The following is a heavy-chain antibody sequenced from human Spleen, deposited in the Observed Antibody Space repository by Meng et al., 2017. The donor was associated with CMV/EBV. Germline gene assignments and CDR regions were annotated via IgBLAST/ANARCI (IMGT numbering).Heavy chain of an antibody. Sequence: SGGSISSGGYYWSWIRQHPGKVLECIGYIYYSGSTYYNPSLKSRVTISVDTSKNQFSLKLSSVTAADTAVYYCARVQGRPAAGTMDYWGQGTLVTVSS. V-gene: IGHV4-31*02. CDR1: GGSISSGGYY. CDR2: IYYSGST. CDR3: ARVQGRPAAGTMDY. J-gene: IGHJ4*02. D-gene: IGHD6-13*01.